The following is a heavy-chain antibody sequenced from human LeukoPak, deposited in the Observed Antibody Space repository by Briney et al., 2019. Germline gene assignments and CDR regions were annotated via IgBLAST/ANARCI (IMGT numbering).Heavy chain of an antibody. J-gene: IGHJ4*02. CDR2: INHSGST. D-gene: IGHD3-10*01. V-gene: IGHV4-34*01. Sequence: SETLSLTCAVYGGSFSGYYWSWIRQPPGKGLEWIGGINHSGSTNYNPSLKSRVTISVDTSKNQFSLKLSSVTAADTAVYYCAGTMVRGAPRLFYWGQGTLVTVSS. CDR1: GGSFSGYY. CDR3: AGTMVRGAPRLFY.